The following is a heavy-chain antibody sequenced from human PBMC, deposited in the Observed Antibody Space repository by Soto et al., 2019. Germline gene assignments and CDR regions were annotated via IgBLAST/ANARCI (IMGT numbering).Heavy chain of an antibody. CDR3: ARGPDCSGGSCYSGLFDY. CDR2: IIPILGIA. V-gene: IGHV1-69*02. D-gene: IGHD2-15*01. Sequence: GASVKVSCKASGGTFSSYTISWVRQPPGQGLEWMGRIIPILGIANYAQKFQGRVTITADKSTSTAYMELSSLRSEDTAVYYCARGPDCSGGSCYSGLFDYWGQGTLVTVSS. CDR1: GGTFSSYT. J-gene: IGHJ4*02.